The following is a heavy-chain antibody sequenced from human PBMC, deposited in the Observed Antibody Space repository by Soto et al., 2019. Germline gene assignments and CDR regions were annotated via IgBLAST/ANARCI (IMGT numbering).Heavy chain of an antibody. Sequence: QERLVQSGAEVRKPGSSVKVSCKVTGGTSTRYAINWVRQAPGQGLEWMGGIVPMFGTSKYAQKFQGRVTITTDTATNIAYMEFRSLRSEDTAVYYCNRGSEYDFWSGYLWAQGTLVSVSS. CDR2: IVPMFGTS. CDR1: GGTSTRYA. V-gene: IGHV1-69*06. J-gene: IGHJ4*02. CDR3: NRGSEYDFWSGYL. D-gene: IGHD3-3*01.